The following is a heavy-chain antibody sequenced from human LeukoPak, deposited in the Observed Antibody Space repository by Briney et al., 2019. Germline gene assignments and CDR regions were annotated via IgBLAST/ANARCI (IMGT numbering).Heavy chain of an antibody. CDR3: ARESYGDYFDY. CDR2: IKQDGSEK. V-gene: IGHV3-7*01. CDR1: GLTFSSYW. D-gene: IGHD3-10*01. Sequence: GGSLRLSCAASGLTFSSYWMSWVRQAPGKGLEWVANIKQDGSEKYYVDSVKGRFTISRDNAKNSLYLQMNSLRAEDTAVYYCARESYGDYFDYWGQGTLVTVSS. J-gene: IGHJ4*02.